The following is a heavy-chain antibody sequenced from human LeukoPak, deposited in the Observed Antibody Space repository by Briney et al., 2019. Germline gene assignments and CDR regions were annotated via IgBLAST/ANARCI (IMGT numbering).Heavy chain of an antibody. Sequence: GGSLRLSCAASGFTFSDYNMHWVRQAPGKGLDWVAPMSPDGNKKYYADSVKGRFTISRDNSKNTLYFQMSSLRAEDTAVYYCVKGRGYSGYDASLLDYWGQGTLVTVSS. D-gene: IGHD5-12*01. CDR2: MSPDGNKK. CDR3: VKGRGYSGYDASLLDY. J-gene: IGHJ4*02. CDR1: GFTFSDYN. V-gene: IGHV3-30*14.